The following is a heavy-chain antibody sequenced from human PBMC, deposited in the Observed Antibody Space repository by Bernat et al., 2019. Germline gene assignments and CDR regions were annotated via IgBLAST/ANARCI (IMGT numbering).Heavy chain of an antibody. CDR1: GGSISSGGYY. V-gene: IGHV4-31*03. CDR2: IYYSGST. CDR3: ARWTRGGTAKTKFEP. Sequence: QVQLQESGPGLVKPSQTLSLTCTVSGGSISSGGYYWSWIRQHPGKGLEWIGYIYYSGSTYYNPSLKSRVTISVDTSKNQFSLKLSSVTAADTAVYYCARWTRGGTAKTKFEPWGQGTLVTVSS. D-gene: IGHD5-18*01. J-gene: IGHJ5*02.